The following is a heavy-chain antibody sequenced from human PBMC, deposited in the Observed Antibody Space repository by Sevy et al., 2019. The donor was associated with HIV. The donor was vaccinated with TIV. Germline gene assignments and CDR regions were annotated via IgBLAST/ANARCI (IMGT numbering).Heavy chain of an antibody. CDR3: ATRGSTWGLDY. CDR2: IKEDGSKK. J-gene: IGHJ4*01. V-gene: IGHV3-7*01. CDR1: GFTFNKSW. D-gene: IGHD2-2*01. Sequence: GGSLRLSCAASGFTFNKSWMTWVRQAPGKGLEWVANIKEDGSKKYYVESVTGRFTVSRDNVKNLLFLQMDSLRADDTAVYYCATRGSTWGLDYWGHGTLVTVSS.